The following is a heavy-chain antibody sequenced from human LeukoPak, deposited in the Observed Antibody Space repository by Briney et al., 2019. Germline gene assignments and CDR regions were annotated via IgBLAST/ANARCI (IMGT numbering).Heavy chain of an antibody. CDR3: ARETPPHDTSDYDY. V-gene: IGHV3-7*01. CDR2: IKQGGTMK. D-gene: IGHD3-22*01. J-gene: IGHJ4*02. CDR1: GFTFSSYW. Sequence: GGSLRLSCVASGFTFSSYWMSWVRQAPGKGLEWVANIKQGGTMKYYVDSVKGRFTISRDNAKNSLYLQMNSLRAADTAVYYCARETPPHDTSDYDYWGQGTLVTVSS.